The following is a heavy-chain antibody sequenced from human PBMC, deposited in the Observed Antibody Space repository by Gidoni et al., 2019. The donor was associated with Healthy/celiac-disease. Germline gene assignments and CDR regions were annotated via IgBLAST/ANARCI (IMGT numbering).Heavy chain of an antibody. V-gene: IGHV4-59*01. Sequence: QVQLQASGPGLVKPSETLSLTCTVSGGSISSYYWSWIRQPPGKGLEWIGYIYYSGSTNYNPSLKSRVTISVDTSKNQFSLKLSSVTAADTAVYYCARDNSSGWYEGAFDIWGQGTMVTVSS. CDR2: IYYSGST. D-gene: IGHD6-19*01. J-gene: IGHJ3*02. CDR3: ARDNSSGWYEGAFDI. CDR1: GGSISSYY.